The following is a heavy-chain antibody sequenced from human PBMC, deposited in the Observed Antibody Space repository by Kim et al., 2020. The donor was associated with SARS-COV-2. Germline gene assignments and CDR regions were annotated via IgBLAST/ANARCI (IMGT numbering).Heavy chain of an antibody. V-gene: IGHV4-38-2*02. CDR2: IYHSGST. Sequence: SETLSLTCTVSGYSISSGYYWGWIRQPPGKGLEWIGSIYHSGSTYYNPSLKSRVTISVDTSKNQFSLKLSSVTAADTAVYYCASNDGGRVPKYDFWSGFYYYYGMDVWGQGTTVTVSS. CDR3: ASNDGGRVPKYDFWSGFYYYYGMDV. CDR1: GYSISSGYY. J-gene: IGHJ6*02. D-gene: IGHD3-3*01.